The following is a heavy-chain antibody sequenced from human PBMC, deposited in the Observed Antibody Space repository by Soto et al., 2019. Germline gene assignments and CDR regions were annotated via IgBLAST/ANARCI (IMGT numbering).Heavy chain of an antibody. CDR1: GDSVSSNSAA. CDR3: ARGPPITMVRGVITGWFDP. D-gene: IGHD3-10*01. Sequence: SQTLSLTCAISGDSVSSNSAAWNWIRQSPSRGLEWLGRTYYRSKWYNDYAVSVKSRITINPDTSKNQFSLQLNSVTPEDTAVYYCARGPPITMVRGVITGWFDPWGQGTLVTVSS. V-gene: IGHV6-1*01. CDR2: TYYRSKWYN. J-gene: IGHJ5*02.